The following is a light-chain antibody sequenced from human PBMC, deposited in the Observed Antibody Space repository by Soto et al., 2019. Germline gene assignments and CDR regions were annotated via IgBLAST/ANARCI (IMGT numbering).Light chain of an antibody. CDR2: ANT. Sequence: QSVLTQPPSVSGAPGQRVTISCTGSSSNIGAGYYVHWYRQVPGTAPKLLIYANTNRPSGVPDRFSGSRSGTSASLAITGLQAEDEADYYCQAYDGSLNGWVFGGGTKLTVL. CDR1: SSNIGAGYY. V-gene: IGLV1-40*01. CDR3: QAYDGSLNGWV. J-gene: IGLJ3*02.